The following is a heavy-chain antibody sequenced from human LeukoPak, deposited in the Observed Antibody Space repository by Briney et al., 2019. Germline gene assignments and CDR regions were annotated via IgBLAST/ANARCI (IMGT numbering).Heavy chain of an antibody. CDR3: ARVVAGKENWFDP. D-gene: IGHD6-19*01. V-gene: IGHV3-21*01. CDR2: ISSSSSYI. CDR1: GFTLSSYS. Sequence: GGSLRLSCAASGFTLSSYSMNWVRQAPGKGLEWVSSISSSSSYIYYADSVKGRFTISRDNAKDSLYLQMNSLRAEDTAVYYCARVVAGKENWFDPWGQGTLVTVSS. J-gene: IGHJ5*02.